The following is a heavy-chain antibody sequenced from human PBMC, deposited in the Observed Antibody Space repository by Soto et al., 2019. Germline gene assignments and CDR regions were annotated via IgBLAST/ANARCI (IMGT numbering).Heavy chain of an antibody. CDR2: ISYDGSNK. Sequence: PGGSLRLSCAASGFTFSSYAMHWVRQAPGKGLEWVAVISYDGSNKYYADSVKGRFTISRDNSKNTLYLKMNSLRAEDTAVYYCARDNPHHYYDSSGPHYYYYYGMDVWGQGTTVTVSS. V-gene: IGHV3-30-3*01. J-gene: IGHJ6*02. CDR3: ARDNPHHYYDSSGPHYYYYYGMDV. D-gene: IGHD3-22*01. CDR1: GFTFSSYA.